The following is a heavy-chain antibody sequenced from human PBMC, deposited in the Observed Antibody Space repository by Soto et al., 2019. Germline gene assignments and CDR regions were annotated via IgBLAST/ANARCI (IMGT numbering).Heavy chain of an antibody. CDR2: INPSTGST. V-gene: IGHV1-46*01. Sequence: ASEKVSCKASGHSFTNYYIHWERQAPGQKLEWMGIINPSTGSTTYAQKFQGRVTLTRDTSTSTVYMDLSSLTSEATAVYYCASGCFTSVTTWCYFDYWCQGALVTVSS. CDR1: GHSFTNYY. CDR3: ASGCFTSVTTWCYFDY. J-gene: IGHJ4*02. D-gene: IGHD4-17*01.